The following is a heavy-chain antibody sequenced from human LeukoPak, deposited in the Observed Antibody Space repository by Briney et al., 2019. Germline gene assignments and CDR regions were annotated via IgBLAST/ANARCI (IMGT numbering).Heavy chain of an antibody. Sequence: GGSLRLSCAASGFTFSSYAMSWVRQAPGKGLEWVAVISFDGNNKYYADSVKGRFTISRDNSKNTLYLQMNSLRAEDTAVYYCVRFYYDSSGYDYGMDVWGQGTTVTVSS. CDR1: GFTFSSYA. CDR3: VRFYYDSSGYDYGMDV. D-gene: IGHD3-22*01. V-gene: IGHV3-30-3*01. CDR2: ISFDGNNK. J-gene: IGHJ6*02.